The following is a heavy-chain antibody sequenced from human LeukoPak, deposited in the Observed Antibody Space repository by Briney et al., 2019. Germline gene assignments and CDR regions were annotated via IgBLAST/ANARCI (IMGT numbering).Heavy chain of an antibody. V-gene: IGHV3-53*01. D-gene: IGHD2-15*01. Sequence: PGGSLRLSCAASGFTVNNNYMSWVRQAPGRGLEWVSVIYSGGYTYYAGSVKGRFTISRDNSKNMVYLQMNNLRADDTAVYYCAKSVVVITFRFDDWGQGALVTVSS. CDR2: IYSGGYT. CDR1: GFTVNNNY. CDR3: AKSVVVITFRFDD. J-gene: IGHJ4*02.